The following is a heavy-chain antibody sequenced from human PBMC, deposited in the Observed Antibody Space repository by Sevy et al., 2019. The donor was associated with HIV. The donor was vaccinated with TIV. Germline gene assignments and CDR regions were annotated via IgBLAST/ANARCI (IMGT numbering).Heavy chain of an antibody. CDR3: TTDREYSDYKGGFDY. CDR1: GFTFTDAW. CDR2: IRRNTDGGTT. D-gene: IGHD4-17*01. Sequence: GGSLRLSCAASGFTFTDAWMGWVRQAPGKGLEWVGRIRRNTDGGTTEYAAPLKGRFTISRDDSKNTLYLQMNILKTADSGVYYCTTDREYSDYKGGFDYWGRGTLVTVSS. J-gene: IGHJ4*02. V-gene: IGHV3-15*01.